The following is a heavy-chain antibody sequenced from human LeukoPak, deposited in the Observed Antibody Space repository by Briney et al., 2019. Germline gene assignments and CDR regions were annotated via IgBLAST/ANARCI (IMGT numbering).Heavy chain of an antibody. V-gene: IGHV1-69*13. CDR3: ARVDTVTTTGYYYYYYMDV. D-gene: IGHD4-11*01. CDR2: IIPIFGTA. J-gene: IGHJ6*03. Sequence: ASVKVSCKASGGTFSSYAISWVRQAPGQGLEWMGGIIPIFGTANYAQKFQGRVTITADESTSTAYMELSSLRSEDTAVYYCARVDTVTTTGYYYYYYMDVWGKGTTVTVSS. CDR1: GGTFSSYA.